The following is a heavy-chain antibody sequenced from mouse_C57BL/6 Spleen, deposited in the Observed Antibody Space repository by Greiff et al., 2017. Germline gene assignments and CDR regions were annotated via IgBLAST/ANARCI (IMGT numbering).Heavy chain of an antibody. J-gene: IGHJ4*01. CDR2: IYPRSGNT. CDR3: ARTDYAMDY. CDR1: GYTFTSYG. Sequence: VQLQESGAELARPGASVKLSCKASGYTFTSYGISWVKQRTGQGLEGIGEIYPRSGNTYYNEKFKGKATLNADKSSSTAYMELRSLTSEDSAVYFCARTDYAMDYWGQGTSVTVSS. V-gene: IGHV1-81*01.